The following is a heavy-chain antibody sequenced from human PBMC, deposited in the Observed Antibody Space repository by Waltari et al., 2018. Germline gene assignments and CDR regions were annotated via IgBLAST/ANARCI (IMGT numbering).Heavy chain of an antibody. Sequence: EVQLVESGGGLVKPGGSLRLSCAPYGLPFSSYSMNGVRQAPGKGLEWVSSISSSSSYIYYADSVKGRFTISRDNAKNSLYLQMNSLRAEDTAVYYCARGNWNYQETFDYWGQGTLVTVSS. CDR3: ARGNWNYQETFDY. J-gene: IGHJ4*02. CDR2: ISSSSSYI. D-gene: IGHD1-7*01. CDR1: GLPFSSYS. V-gene: IGHV3-21*01.